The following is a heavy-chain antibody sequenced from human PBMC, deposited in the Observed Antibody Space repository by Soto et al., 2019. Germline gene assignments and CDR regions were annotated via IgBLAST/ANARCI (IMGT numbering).Heavy chain of an antibody. J-gene: IGHJ4*02. Sequence: EVQVLESGGGLVQPGGSLRLSCAASGFSFGTYAMTWVRQAPGKGLGWVSSISGSGGNTYYADSVKGRFTISRDNSKDTLYLQISSLRAEDTAVYYCAKDGYYDSSGFFYTFDYWGQGTLVTVSS. V-gene: IGHV3-23*01. CDR2: ISGSGGNT. D-gene: IGHD3-22*01. CDR1: GFSFGTYA. CDR3: AKDGYYDSSGFFYTFDY.